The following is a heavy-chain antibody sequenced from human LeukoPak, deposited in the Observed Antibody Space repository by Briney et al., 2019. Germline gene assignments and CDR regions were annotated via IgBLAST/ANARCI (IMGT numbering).Heavy chain of an antibody. CDR3: ARDTVAAAGDFDY. CDR1: GGSISSSF. Sequence: SETLSLTCTVSGGSISSSFRSWIRQPPGKGLEWIGCINYSGSSHYNPSLKSRVTISLDTSKNQFSLRLSSLSAADTALYFCARDTVAAAGDFDYWGQGTLVTVSS. J-gene: IGHJ4*02. CDR2: INYSGSS. V-gene: IGHV4-59*01. D-gene: IGHD6-25*01.